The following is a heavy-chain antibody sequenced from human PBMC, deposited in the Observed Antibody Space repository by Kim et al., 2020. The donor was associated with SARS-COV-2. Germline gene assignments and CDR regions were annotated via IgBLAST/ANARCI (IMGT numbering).Heavy chain of an antibody. Sequence: SLKRRGTISVDTAKNQFSLKLSSVTAADTAVYYCARDHYDSSGYYYLDYWGQGTLVTVSS. CDR3: ARDHYDSSGYYYLDY. V-gene: IGHV4-59*01. D-gene: IGHD3-22*01. J-gene: IGHJ4*02.